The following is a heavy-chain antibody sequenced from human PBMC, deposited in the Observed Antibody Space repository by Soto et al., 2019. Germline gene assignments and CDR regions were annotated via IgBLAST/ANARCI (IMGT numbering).Heavy chain of an antibody. D-gene: IGHD3-9*01. V-gene: IGHV3-23*04. CDR1: GFTSWDYD. J-gene: IGHJ6*02. CDR3: AKVAALLRYFDWLSRPFGLDV. CDR2: ISGSGGST. Sequence: VQLVESGGALVKPGGSLRLSCAASGFTSWDYDMSWIRQAPGKGLEWVSAISGSGGSTYYADSVKGRFTISRDNSKNTLYLQMNSMRAEDTAVYYCAKVAALLRYFDWLSRPFGLDVWGQGTTVTVSS.